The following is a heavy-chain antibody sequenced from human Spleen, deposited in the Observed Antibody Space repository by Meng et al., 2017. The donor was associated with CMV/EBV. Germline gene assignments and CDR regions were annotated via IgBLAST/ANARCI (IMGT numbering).Heavy chain of an antibody. CDR1: GVSISSGDFY. CDR3: ARIQWRAIYYFDY. J-gene: IGHJ4*02. V-gene: IGHV4-31*03. CDR2: IYYSGST. D-gene: IGHD5-12*01. Sequence: SETLSLTCTVSGVSISSGDFYWNWIRQHPGKGLEYIGYIYYSGSTYYTPSLKSRVTMSVYTSKNQFSLRLSSVTAADTAVYYCARIQWRAIYYFDYWGQGTLVTVSS.